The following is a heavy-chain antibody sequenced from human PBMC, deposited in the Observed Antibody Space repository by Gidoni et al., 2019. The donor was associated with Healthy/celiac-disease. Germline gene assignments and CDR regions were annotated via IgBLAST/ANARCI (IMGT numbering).Heavy chain of an antibody. D-gene: IGHD3-22*01. J-gene: IGHJ4*02. CDR2: IYTSGST. Sequence: QVQLQESGPGLVKPSQTLSLTCTVSGGSISSGSYYWSWIRQPAGKGLEWIGRIYTSGSTNYNPSLKSRVTISVDTSKNQFSLKLSSVTAADTAVYYCARFRDSSGYYFDYWGQGTLVTVSS. CDR3: ARFRDSSGYYFDY. V-gene: IGHV4-61*02. CDR1: GGSISSGSYY.